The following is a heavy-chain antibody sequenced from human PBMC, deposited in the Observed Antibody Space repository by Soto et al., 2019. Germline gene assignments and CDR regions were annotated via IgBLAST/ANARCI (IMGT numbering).Heavy chain of an antibody. V-gene: IGHV3-23*01. J-gene: IGHJ4*02. CDR2: ISDSGGST. CDR3: AKVRSDYATVGANLYYFDY. Sequence: EVQLLESGGGLVQPGGSLRLSCAASGFTFSSFAMSWVSQAPGKGLEWVSAISDSGGSTFYAASVKGRFTISRDNSKNTLFLQMNGLRAEDTAVYYCAKVRSDYATVGANLYYFDYLGQGTLVTVSS. D-gene: IGHD3-16*01. CDR1: GFTFSSFA.